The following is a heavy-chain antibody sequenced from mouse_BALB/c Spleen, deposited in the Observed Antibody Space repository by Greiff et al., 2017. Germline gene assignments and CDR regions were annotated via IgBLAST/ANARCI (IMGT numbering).Heavy chain of an antibody. CDR2: INPGSGGT. CDR1: GYAFTNYL. V-gene: IGHV1-54*01. CDR3: ARFDYYGSSYYAMDY. D-gene: IGHD1-1*01. J-gene: IGHJ4*01. Sequence: VQLQQSGAELVRPGTSVKVSCKASGYAFTNYLIEWVKQRPGQGLEWIGVINPGSGGTNYNEKFKGKATLTADKSSSTAYMQLSSLTSDDSAVYFCARFDYYGSSYYAMDYWGQGTSVTVSS.